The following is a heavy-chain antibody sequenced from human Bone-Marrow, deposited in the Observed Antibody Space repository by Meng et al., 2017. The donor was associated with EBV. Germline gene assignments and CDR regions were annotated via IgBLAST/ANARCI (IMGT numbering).Heavy chain of an antibody. V-gene: IGHV4-4*02. J-gene: IGHJ4*02. D-gene: IGHD1-26*01. CDR3: ARGSIKSGSYSIDS. Sequence: QMHETRLRPVKCSGPQALHSPCSDGSLNTNIWSSWVRHAPGKGLVWIGEIYYSGTTTYNPSLKSRVTTSIDKSKIQFSLKLTSVTAADTAVYYCARGSIKSGSYSIDSLGQGILVTVSS. CDR1: DGSLNTNIW. CDR2: IYYSGTT.